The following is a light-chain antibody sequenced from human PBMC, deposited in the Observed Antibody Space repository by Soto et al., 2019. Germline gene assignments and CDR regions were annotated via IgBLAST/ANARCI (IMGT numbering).Light chain of an antibody. CDR1: SSNIGAGYD. Sequence: QSVLTQPPSVSGAPGQRVTISCTVSSSNIGAGYDVHWYQQLPGTAPKLLTYGNSNRPSGVPDRFSGSKSGTSASLAITGLQAEDEADYYCQSYDSSLSGSRVFGTGTKVTVL. CDR2: GNS. J-gene: IGLJ1*01. V-gene: IGLV1-40*01. CDR3: QSYDSSLSGSRV.